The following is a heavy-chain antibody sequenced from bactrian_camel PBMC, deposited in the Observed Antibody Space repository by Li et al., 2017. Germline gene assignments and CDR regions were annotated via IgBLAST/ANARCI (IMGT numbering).Heavy chain of an antibody. Sequence: HVQLVESGGGLMQPGGSLRLSCAASGFTLSTYESTWVRQAPGKGLEWVSSIYSDGTHTYYADSVKGRFTIELDTSKNTVYLQMNSLNPNDTAMYYCAAQPRRCSSWPPISKYEFDYWGQGTQVTVS. CDR1: GFTLSTYE. CDR2: IYSDGTHT. J-gene: IGHJ4*01. D-gene: IGHD3*01. V-gene: IGHV3S6*01. CDR3: AAQPRRCSSWPPISKYEFDY.